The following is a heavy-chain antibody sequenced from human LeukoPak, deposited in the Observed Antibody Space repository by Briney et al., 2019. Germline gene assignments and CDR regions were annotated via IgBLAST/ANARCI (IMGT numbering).Heavy chain of an antibody. J-gene: IGHJ5*02. Sequence: ASVKVSCKASGYTFTSYDINWVRQATGQGLEWMGWMNPNSGNTGYAQKFQGRVTITADESTSTAYMELSSLRSEDTAVYYCARDGSPLYDFWSGYPNNWFDPWGQGTLVTVSS. V-gene: IGHV1-8*01. D-gene: IGHD3-3*01. CDR1: GYTFTSYD. CDR3: ARDGSPLYDFWSGYPNNWFDP. CDR2: MNPNSGNT.